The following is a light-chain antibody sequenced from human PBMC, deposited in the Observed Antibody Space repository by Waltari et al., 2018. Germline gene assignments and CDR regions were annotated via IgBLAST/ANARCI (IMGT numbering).Light chain of an antibody. Sequence: QSALTQPPSASGSPGQSVTISCTGASSDRNFNSVFWYQQPPGEAPKIIIYGVTKRPSGVPGSFSGSKSGNTASLSVSGLQVEDEAHYYCSLSGGINNFVGFGGGTKLPVL. CDR3: SLSGGINNFVG. CDR2: GVT. CDR1: SSDRNFNS. J-gene: IGLJ2*01. V-gene: IGLV2-8*01.